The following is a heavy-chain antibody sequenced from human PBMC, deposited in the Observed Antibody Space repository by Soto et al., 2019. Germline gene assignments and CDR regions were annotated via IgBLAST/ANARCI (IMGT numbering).Heavy chain of an antibody. CDR3: VKEGTMAPRYWFGA. V-gene: IGHV3-64D*06. CDR1: GFTFSSFL. CDR2: ISDSGGST. Sequence: DVQLVESGGGLIQPGGSLRLSCSGSGFTFSSFLMHWVRQASGKGLEYVAGISDSGGSTYYADSVQGRFTISRDSSTLYLQMSGLRPEDTALYYCVKEGTMAPRYWFGAWGQGTLVTVSS. J-gene: IGHJ5*02. D-gene: IGHD3-3*01.